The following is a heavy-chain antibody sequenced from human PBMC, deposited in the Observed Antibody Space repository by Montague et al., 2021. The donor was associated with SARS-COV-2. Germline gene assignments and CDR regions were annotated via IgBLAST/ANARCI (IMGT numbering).Heavy chain of an antibody. Sequence: SETRSLTCAVYGGSLSGYYWTWIRQSPRKGLEWIGEINHSGSTNYNPSLKSRVAISVDTSKNQFSLKLSSVTAADTAVYYCACGEITTRGLIYYYGMDVWGQGTTVTVSS. CDR2: INHSGST. D-gene: IGHD4-11*01. V-gene: IGHV4-34*01. CDR1: GGSLSGYY. J-gene: IGHJ6*02. CDR3: ACGEITTRGLIYYYGMDV.